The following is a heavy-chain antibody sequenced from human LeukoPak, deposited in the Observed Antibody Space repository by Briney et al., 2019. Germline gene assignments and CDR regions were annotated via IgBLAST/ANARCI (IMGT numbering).Heavy chain of an antibody. CDR2: ISWNSGSI. CDR1: GFTFDDYA. Sequence: PGGSLRLSCAASGFTFDDYAMHWVRQAPGKGLEWVSGISWNSGSIGYADSVKGRFTISRDNAKNSLYLQMNSLRAEDTAVYYCARVSMVPAAIWGIYYYYMDVWGKGTTVTVSS. V-gene: IGHV3-9*01. J-gene: IGHJ6*03. CDR3: ARVSMVPAAIWGIYYYYMDV. D-gene: IGHD2-2*02.